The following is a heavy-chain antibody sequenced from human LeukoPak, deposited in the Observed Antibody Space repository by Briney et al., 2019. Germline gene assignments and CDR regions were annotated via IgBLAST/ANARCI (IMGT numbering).Heavy chain of an antibody. Sequence: GGSLRLSCAASGFIISNYWMSWVRQAPGRGLEWVGNIKQDGSAKYYVDSVKGRFTMSRDNAKNSLSLQMNSLSAEDSAVYYCARVGYCSGTSCYMSGWFDPWGQGALVTVSS. J-gene: IGHJ5*02. D-gene: IGHD2-2*02. V-gene: IGHV3-7*01. CDR3: ARVGYCSGTSCYMSGWFDP. CDR1: GFIISNYW. CDR2: IKQDGSAK.